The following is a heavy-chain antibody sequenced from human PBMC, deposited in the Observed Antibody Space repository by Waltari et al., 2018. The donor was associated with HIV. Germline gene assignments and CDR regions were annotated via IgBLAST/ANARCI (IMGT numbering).Heavy chain of an antibody. CDR2: IRYGGNTK. CDR3: AKELRSGYSYYYYGMDV. J-gene: IGHJ6*02. CDR1: GFSFSIAG. Sequence: QGQLVESGGGVVQPGGSRRLSCAASGFSFSIAGMHWVRQAPGTGLEWVTFIRYGGNTKYSAASVKGRFTSSRDNSKNTLYLQMSSLRAEDTAVYYCAKELRSGYSYYYYGMDVWGQGTTVTVSS. D-gene: IGHD2-15*01. V-gene: IGHV3-30*02.